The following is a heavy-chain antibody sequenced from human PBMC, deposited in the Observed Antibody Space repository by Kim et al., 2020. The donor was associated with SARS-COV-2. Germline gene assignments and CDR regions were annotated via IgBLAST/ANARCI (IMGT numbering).Heavy chain of an antibody. V-gene: IGHV3-30*04. CDR1: GFTFSNYP. J-gene: IGHJ4*02. D-gene: IGHD1-1*01. CDR2: LSFNGTNK. CDR3: ARGDTTVIQGIDY. Sequence: GGSLRLSCAASGFTFSNYPMHWVRQAPGKGLEWVAVLSFNGTNKDYADPVRGRFTISRDIPKNTLYLQVNGLRVEDTAVYFCARGDTTVIQGIDYWGQGTLVTVSS.